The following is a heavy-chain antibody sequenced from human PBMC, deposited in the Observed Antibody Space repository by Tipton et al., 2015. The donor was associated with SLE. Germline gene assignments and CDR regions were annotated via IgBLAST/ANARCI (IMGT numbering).Heavy chain of an antibody. CDR1: GGSISSSSYY. V-gene: IGHV4-39*01. J-gene: IGHJ4*02. CDR2: IYYSGSA. CDR3: ARRPQLMYGSGSGFDY. Sequence: LRLSCTVSGGSISSSSYYWGWIRQPPGKGLEWIGSIYYSGSAYYNPSLKSRVTISVDTSKNQFSLKLSSVTAADTAVYYCARRPQLMYGSGSGFDYWGQGTLVTVSS. D-gene: IGHD3-10*01.